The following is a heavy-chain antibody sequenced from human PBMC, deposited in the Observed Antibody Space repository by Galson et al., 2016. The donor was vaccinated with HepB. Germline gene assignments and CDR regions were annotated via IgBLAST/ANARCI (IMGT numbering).Heavy chain of an antibody. V-gene: IGHV3-33*03. D-gene: IGHD1-26*01. J-gene: IGHJ4*02. CDR1: GFTFSHYG. CDR2: IVYDGNSQ. Sequence: SLRLSCAASGFTFSHYGIHWVRQAPGKGLEWVAFIVYDGNSQYYGDSVKGRFSISRDNSKNTLYLQLTSLRAEDTAIYCAKVGFSDLDYWGQGTLVTVSS. CDR3: AKVGFSDLDY.